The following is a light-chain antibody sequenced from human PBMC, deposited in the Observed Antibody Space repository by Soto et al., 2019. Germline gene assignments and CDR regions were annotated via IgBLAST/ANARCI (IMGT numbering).Light chain of an antibody. CDR1: QTISSW. CDR3: QHYNSYSEA. J-gene: IGKJ1*01. Sequence: DIQLTQTPSTLSASVGDEVTITCRASQTISSWSAWYQQKPGKAPKLLIYKASTLKSGVPSRFSGSGSGTEFTLTISSLQPDDFATYYCQHYNSYSEAFGQGTKVDIK. CDR2: KAS. V-gene: IGKV1-5*03.